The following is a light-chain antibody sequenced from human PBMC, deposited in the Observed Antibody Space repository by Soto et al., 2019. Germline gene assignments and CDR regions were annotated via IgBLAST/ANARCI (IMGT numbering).Light chain of an antibody. CDR3: CSYAGDSTWV. J-gene: IGLJ3*02. Sequence: QSALTQPASVSGSPGQSITISCTGTTSDVGSYNLVSWYQQHPGKAPTLIVYEDNKRPSGFSNRFSGSKSGITASLTISGLQAEDEADYYCCSYAGDSTWVFGGGTKLTVL. V-gene: IGLV2-23*01. CDR2: EDN. CDR1: TSDVGSYNL.